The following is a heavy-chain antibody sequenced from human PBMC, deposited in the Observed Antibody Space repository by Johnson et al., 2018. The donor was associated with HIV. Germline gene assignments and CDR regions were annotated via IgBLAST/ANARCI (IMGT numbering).Heavy chain of an antibody. CDR3: AKDQWSSSWTNDAFDI. D-gene: IGHD6-13*01. Sequence: QMLLVESGGGVVQPGRSLRLSCAASGFTFSSYAMPWVRQAPGKGLEWVAGISYAGSNKYYADSVKGRLTLSRDNSKNTRYLQMNSLRAEDTAVYYCAKDQWSSSWTNDAFDIWGQGTMVTVSS. CDR1: GFTFSSYA. J-gene: IGHJ3*02. V-gene: IGHV3-30*04. CDR2: ISYAGSNK.